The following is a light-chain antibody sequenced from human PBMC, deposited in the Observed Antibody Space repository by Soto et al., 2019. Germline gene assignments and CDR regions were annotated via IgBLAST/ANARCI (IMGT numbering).Light chain of an antibody. J-gene: IGLJ2*01. CDR1: TGTVTSDHY. V-gene: IGLV7-46*01. Sequence: QTVVTQEPSLTVSPGGTVTLTCDSSTGTVTSDHYAYWFQQSPGQVPRTLIYDTDHRHSWTPARFSASLLGGKAALTLSGAQPEDEADYYCLLSYRGPRVFGRGTKLPVL. CDR3: LLSYRGPRV. CDR2: DTD.